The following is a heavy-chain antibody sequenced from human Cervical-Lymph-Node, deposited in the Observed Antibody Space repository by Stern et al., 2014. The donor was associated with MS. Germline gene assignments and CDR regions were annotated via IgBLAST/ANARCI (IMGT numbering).Heavy chain of an antibody. CDR2: VYYSGAT. V-gene: IGHV4-39*01. CDR1: GDSISSYTHY. Sequence: QVQLQESGPGLVKPSETLSLTCAVSGDSISSYTHYWAWIRQPPGKGLEWIGSVYYSGATYYTPPLSSPVTISVDQSKNPFPRGLNSVTAADTAVYYCAKHACTGAACPFDLWGQGTLVTVSS. J-gene: IGHJ4*02. D-gene: IGHD2-8*02. CDR3: AKHACTGAACPFDL.